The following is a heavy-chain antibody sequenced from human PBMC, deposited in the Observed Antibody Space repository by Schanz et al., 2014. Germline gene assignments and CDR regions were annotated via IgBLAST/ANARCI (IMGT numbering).Heavy chain of an antibody. V-gene: IGHV3-30*02. D-gene: IGHD2-2*01. CDR2: RPYDGSIK. J-gene: IGHJ4*02. Sequence: QVQLVESGGGGFQLGRPRRLSGAAPGSTLRSHGMHRARQAQGKGLDWVAARPYDGSIKYYGDSVKARFTISRDNSKNTLYLHMNTLRSEDTAVYYCAKDSTHIDIVLVPTAIDYWGQGTLVTVSS. CDR3: AKDSTHIDIVLVPTAIDY. CDR1: GSTLRSHG.